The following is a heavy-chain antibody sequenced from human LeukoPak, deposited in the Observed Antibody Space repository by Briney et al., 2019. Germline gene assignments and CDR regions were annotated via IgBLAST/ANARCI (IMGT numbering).Heavy chain of an antibody. CDR1: GYTFTKYL. CDR3: ARPLFCAFDNCGYWLDP. D-gene: IGHD1-20*01. CDR2: INPNGDAT. V-gene: IGHV1-46*01. Sequence: AAVKVSCKTSGYTFTKYLIHWVRQAPGQGLEWVGTINPNGDATNYAPRLQGRLTLTQDTSTSTVYMELRGLTPDDRAVYYCARPLFCAFDNCGYWLDPWGPGTLVTVSS. J-gene: IGHJ5*02.